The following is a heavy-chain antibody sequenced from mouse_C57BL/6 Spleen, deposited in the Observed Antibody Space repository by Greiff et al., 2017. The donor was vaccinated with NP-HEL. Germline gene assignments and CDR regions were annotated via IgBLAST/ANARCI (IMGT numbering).Heavy chain of an antibody. Sequence: EVKVEESGGGLVKPGGSLKLSCAASGFTFSDYGMHWVRQAPEKGLEWVAYISSGSSTIYYADTVKGRFTISRDNAKNTLFLQMTSLRSEDTAMYYCASLLLRYAMDYWGQGTSVTVSS. J-gene: IGHJ4*01. V-gene: IGHV5-17*01. CDR1: GFTFSDYG. D-gene: IGHD1-1*01. CDR2: ISSGSSTI. CDR3: ASLLLRYAMDY.